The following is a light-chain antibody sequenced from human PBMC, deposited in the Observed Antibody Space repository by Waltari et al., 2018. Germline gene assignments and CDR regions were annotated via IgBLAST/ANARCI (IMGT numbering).Light chain of an antibody. V-gene: IGLV1-44*01. Sequence: QSGLTQSPPVSGTPGQRVTISCSGRTSNIGSNTVNWYQQFPGTAPKLLLYRNSERPSGVPDRFSGSKSGTSASLAISGLQSEDEAEYYCSAWDDSVHVFGTGTRVTVL. J-gene: IGLJ1*01. CDR3: SAWDDSVHV. CDR2: RNS. CDR1: TSNIGSNT.